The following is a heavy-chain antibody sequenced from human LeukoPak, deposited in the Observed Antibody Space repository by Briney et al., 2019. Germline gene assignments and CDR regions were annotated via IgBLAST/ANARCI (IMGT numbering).Heavy chain of an antibody. V-gene: IGHV4-59*08. J-gene: IGHJ3*02. CDR3: ARRSYSSSWVDAFDI. CDR1: GGSVSSYY. D-gene: IGHD6-13*01. CDR2: IYYSGST. Sequence: SETLSLTCTVSGGSVSSYYWSWIRQPPGKGLEWIGYIYYSGSTNYNPSLKSRGTISVDTSKNQFSLKLSSVTAADTAVYYCARRSYSSSWVDAFDIWGQGTMVTVSS.